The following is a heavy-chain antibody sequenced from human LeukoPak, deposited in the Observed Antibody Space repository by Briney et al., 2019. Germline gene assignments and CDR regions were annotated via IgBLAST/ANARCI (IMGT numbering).Heavy chain of an antibody. D-gene: IGHD6-13*01. CDR1: GGSISSGGYY. V-gene: IGHV4-30-2*01. CDR2: IYHSGST. CDR3: ARAVSWGYFDY. Sequence: SETLSLTCTVSGGSISSGGYYWSWIRQPPGKGLEWIGYIYHSGSTYYNPSLKSRVTISVDRSKNQFSLKLSSVTAADTAVYYCARAVSWGYFDYWGQGTLVTVSS. J-gene: IGHJ4*02.